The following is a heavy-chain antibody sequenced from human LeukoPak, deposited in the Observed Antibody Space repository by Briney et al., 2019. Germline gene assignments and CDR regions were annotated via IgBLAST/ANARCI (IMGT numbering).Heavy chain of an antibody. J-gene: IGHJ4*02. CDR2: IYYRGNT. V-gene: IGHV4-39*01. D-gene: IGHD3-22*01. Sequence: SETLSLICTVSGDSISSYNYFWGWIRQPPGKGLEWVGSIYYRGNTYYNPSLKSRVTLSADTSKNQFSLKVTSVTAADTAVYYCARASSGYYWDFDYWGQGALVTVSS. CDR1: GDSISSYNYF. CDR3: ARASSGYYWDFDY.